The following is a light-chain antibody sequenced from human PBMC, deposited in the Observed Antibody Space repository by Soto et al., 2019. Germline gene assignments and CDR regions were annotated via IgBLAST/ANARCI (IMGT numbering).Light chain of an antibody. CDR1: QSLVHSDGNNY. J-gene: IGKJ5*01. CDR3: MQATETVIT. CDR2: EVS. V-gene: IGKV2-24*01. Sequence: DIVMTQTPLSSPVTLGQPASISCTSSQSLVHSDGNNYLNWLQQRPGQPPRLLIYEVSNRFSGVPDRVSGSGAGTDFTLKISRVEAEDVGVYYCMQATETVITFGQGTRLEIK.